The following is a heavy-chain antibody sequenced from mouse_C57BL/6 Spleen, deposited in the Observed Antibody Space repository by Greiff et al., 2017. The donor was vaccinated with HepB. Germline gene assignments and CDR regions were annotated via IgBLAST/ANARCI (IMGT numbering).Heavy chain of an antibody. CDR3: ARAGITTGDFDY. V-gene: IGHV1-72*01. CDR1: GYTFTSYW. Sequence: QVQLKQPGAELVKPGASVKLSCKASGYTFTSYWMHWVKQRPGRGLEWIGRIDPNSGGTKYNEKFKSKATLTVDKPSSTAYMQLSSLTSEDSAVYYCARAGITTGDFDYWGQGTTLTVSS. J-gene: IGHJ2*01. CDR2: IDPNSGGT. D-gene: IGHD1-1*01.